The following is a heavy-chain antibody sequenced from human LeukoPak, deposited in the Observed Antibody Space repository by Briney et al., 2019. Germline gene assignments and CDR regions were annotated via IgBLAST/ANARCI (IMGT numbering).Heavy chain of an antibody. CDR2: MWSDGSNK. J-gene: IGHJ4*02. V-gene: IGHV3-33*01. CDR1: GFTFSSYD. CDR3: ARNSALDY. D-gene: IGHD2/OR15-2a*01. Sequence: GGSLRLSCAASGFTFSSYDMHWVRQAPGKGLEWVAVMWSDGSNKYHADSVKGRFTISRDNSKNTLYLQMNSLRAEDTAVYYCARNSALDYWGQGTPVTVSS.